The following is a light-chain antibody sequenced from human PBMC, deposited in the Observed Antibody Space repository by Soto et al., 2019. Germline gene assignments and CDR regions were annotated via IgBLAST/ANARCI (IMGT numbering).Light chain of an antibody. CDR2: DAS. CDR1: QTVSSY. V-gene: IGKV3-11*01. Sequence: ESLLTQSPATLSLSPGERATLSCRASQTVSSYLAWYQQKPGQAPRLLIYDASNRATGIPTRFSGSGSGTDFTLTISSLEPEDFAVYYCQQRINWLTFGGAPKVEIK. J-gene: IGKJ4*01. CDR3: QQRINWLT.